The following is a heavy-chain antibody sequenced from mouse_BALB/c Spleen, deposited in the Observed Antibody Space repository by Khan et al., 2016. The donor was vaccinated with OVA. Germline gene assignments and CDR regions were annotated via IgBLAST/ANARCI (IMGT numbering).Heavy chain of an antibody. V-gene: IGHV1S136*01. Sequence: VQLQQPGPELVEPGASVKMSCKASGYTFTNYVMHWVKQKPGQGLEWIGYINPYNAGTRYNEKFKGKATLTSDISSTTAYMELSSLTSEDSAVYYCAREASSGDFSFPDRGQGTLVAVSA. CDR2: INPYNAGT. D-gene: IGHD3-3*01. CDR1: GYTFTNYV. J-gene: IGHJ3*01. CDR3: AREASSGDFSFPD.